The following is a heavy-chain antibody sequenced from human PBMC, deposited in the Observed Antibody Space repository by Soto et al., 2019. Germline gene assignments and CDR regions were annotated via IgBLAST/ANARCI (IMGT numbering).Heavy chain of an antibody. Sequence: QLQLQESGPGLVKPSETLSLTCTVSGGSISSSSYYWGWIRQPPGKGLEWIGSIYHSGSTYYNPSLKSRVTISVDTSKNQFSLKLSSVTAADTAVYYCARHPFLSGYVLFDYWGQGTLVTVSS. D-gene: IGHD5-12*01. V-gene: IGHV4-39*01. CDR1: GGSISSSSYY. J-gene: IGHJ4*02. CDR2: IYHSGST. CDR3: ARHPFLSGYVLFDY.